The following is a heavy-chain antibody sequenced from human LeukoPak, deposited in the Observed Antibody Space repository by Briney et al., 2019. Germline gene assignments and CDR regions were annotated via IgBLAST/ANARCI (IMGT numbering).Heavy chain of an antibody. V-gene: IGHV4-39*01. CDR2: IVYSGST. Sequence: SETLSLTCTVSGGSISSSSYYWGWIRQPLGKGLEWIGSIVYSGSTYYNPSLKSRVTISADTSENQFSLKLSSVTAADTAVYYCARWRSGYSDYWGQGTLVTVSS. J-gene: IGHJ4*02. CDR3: ARWRSGYSDY. D-gene: IGHD3-22*01. CDR1: GGSISSSSYY.